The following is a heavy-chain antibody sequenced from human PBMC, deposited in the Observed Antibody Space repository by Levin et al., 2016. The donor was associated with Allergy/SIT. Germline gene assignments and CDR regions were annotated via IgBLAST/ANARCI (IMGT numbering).Heavy chain of an antibody. CDR3: TRGKLEPDVDTAMVTSQVTDY. V-gene: IGHV3-49*04. Sequence: GESLKISCTASGFTFGDYAMSWVRQAPGKGLEWVGFIRSKAYGGTTEYAASVKGRFTISRDDSKSIAYLQMNSLKTEDTAVYYCTRGKLEPDVDTAMVTSQVTDYWGQGTLVTVSS. CDR1: GFTFGDYA. CDR2: IRSKAYGGTT. J-gene: IGHJ4*02. D-gene: IGHD5-18*01.